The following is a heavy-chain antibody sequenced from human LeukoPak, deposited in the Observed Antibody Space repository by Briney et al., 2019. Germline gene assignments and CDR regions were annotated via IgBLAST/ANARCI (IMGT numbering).Heavy chain of an antibody. Sequence: SETLSLTCAVYGGSCSGYYWSWIRQPPGKGLEWIGEINHSGSTNYNPSLKSRVTISVDTSKNQFSLKLSSVTAADTAVYYCARGWLQEAWGQGTLVTVSS. CDR2: INHSGST. CDR1: GGSCSGYY. D-gene: IGHD5-24*01. CDR3: ARGWLQEA. V-gene: IGHV4-34*01. J-gene: IGHJ5*02.